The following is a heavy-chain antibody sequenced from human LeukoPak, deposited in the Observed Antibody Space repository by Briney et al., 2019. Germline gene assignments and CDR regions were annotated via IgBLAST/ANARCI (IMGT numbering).Heavy chain of an antibody. J-gene: IGHJ4*02. CDR3: AREASRWNLSGGDY. V-gene: IGHV4-30-4*08. Sequence: TLSLTCTVSGGSISSGDYYWSWIRQPPGKGLEWIGYIYYSGSTYYNPSLKSRVTISVDTSKNQFSLKLSSVTAADTAVYYCAREASRWNLSGGDYWGQGTLVTVSS. CDR2: IYYSGST. CDR1: GGSISSGDYY. D-gene: IGHD7-27*01.